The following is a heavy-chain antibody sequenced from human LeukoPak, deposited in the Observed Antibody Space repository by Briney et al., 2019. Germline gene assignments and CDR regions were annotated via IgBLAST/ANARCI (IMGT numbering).Heavy chain of an antibody. D-gene: IGHD1-7*01. J-gene: IGHJ4*02. V-gene: IGHV3-11*04. CDR2: IGNTISGSAI. CDR1: GFTFSNYY. CDR3: VKAHNWNSFDY. Sequence: PGGSLRLSCAASGFTFSNYYMSWIRQAPGKGLEWISYIGNTISGSAIYYADSVKGRFTISRDNAKNTLYLQMNSLRAEDTAVYYCVKAHNWNSFDYWGQGTLVTVSS.